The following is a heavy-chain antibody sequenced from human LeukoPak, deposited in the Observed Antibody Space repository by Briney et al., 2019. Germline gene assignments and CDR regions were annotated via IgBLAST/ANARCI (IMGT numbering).Heavy chain of an antibody. Sequence: SETLSLTCTVSGYSISGGYYWGWIRQPPGKGLEWIGSIYHSGSTYYNPSLKSRVTISVDTSKNQFSLKLSSVTAADTAVYYCAQTGYSYRPNWFDPWGQGTLVTVSS. D-gene: IGHD5-18*01. CDR1: GYSISGGYY. J-gene: IGHJ5*02. CDR2: IYHSGST. V-gene: IGHV4-38-2*02. CDR3: AQTGYSYRPNWFDP.